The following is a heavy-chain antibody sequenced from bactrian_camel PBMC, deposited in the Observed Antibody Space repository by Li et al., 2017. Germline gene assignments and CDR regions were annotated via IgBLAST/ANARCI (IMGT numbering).Heavy chain of an antibody. CDR2: INRGGTTT. Sequence: VQLVESGGGLVQPGGPLRLSCAASGFTFSNSAMTWVRQVPGKGLEWASVINRGGTTTYYADSVKGRFTISRDNAKTTVYLQMPILKSENTALNYCVTLVPTLGGSGDPGHRL. J-gene: IGHJ4*01. V-gene: IGHV3S40*01. CDR1: GFTFSNSA. D-gene: IGHD6*01. CDR3: VTLVPTL.